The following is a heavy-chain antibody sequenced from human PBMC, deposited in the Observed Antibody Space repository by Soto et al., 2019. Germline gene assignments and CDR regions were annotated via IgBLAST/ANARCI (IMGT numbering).Heavy chain of an antibody. D-gene: IGHD3-3*01. Sequence: ASVKVSCKASGYTFTAYGIHWVRQAPGQRLEWMGWINTGNGHTKYSQRFQGRVTITRDTSARTAYMELNSLRSEDTAVYYCASRGYDFWSGLDPWGQGTLVTVSS. V-gene: IGHV1-3*04. J-gene: IGHJ5*02. CDR2: INTGNGHT. CDR1: GYTFTAYG. CDR3: ASRGYDFWSGLDP.